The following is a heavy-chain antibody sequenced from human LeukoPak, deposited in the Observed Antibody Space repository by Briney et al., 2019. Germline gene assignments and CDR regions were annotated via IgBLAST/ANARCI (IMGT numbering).Heavy chain of an antibody. CDR2: IVASGAST. D-gene: IGHD2-15*01. CDR1: GFTFSSYG. CDR3: AKDGGRNLGYCSGGSCDALDI. V-gene: IGHV3-23*01. Sequence: GGSLRLSCAASGFTFSSYGMSWVRQTPGKGLEWVSPIVASGASTYYADSVKGRFTISRDNSMHTLYLQMNSLRAEDTAVYYCAKDGGRNLGYCSGGSCDALDIWGPGTMVAVSS. J-gene: IGHJ3*02.